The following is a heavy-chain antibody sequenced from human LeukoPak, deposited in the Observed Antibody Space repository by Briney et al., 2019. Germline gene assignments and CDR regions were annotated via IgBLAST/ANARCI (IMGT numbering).Heavy chain of an antibody. CDR1: GGSISSYY. CDR2: IYTSGST. Sequence: SETLSLTCTVSGGSISSYYWSWIRQPAGKGLERIGRIYTSGSTNYNPSLKSRVTMSVDTSKNQFSLKLSSVTAADTAVCYCAREGTIFGVVFLMDVWGKGTTVTVSS. D-gene: IGHD3-3*01. J-gene: IGHJ6*04. V-gene: IGHV4-4*07. CDR3: AREGTIFGVVFLMDV.